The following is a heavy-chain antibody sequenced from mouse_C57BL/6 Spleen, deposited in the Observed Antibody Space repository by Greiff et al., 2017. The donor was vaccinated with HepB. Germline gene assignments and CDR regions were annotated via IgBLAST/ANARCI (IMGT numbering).Heavy chain of an antibody. D-gene: IGHD4-1*01. Sequence: VQLQQSGAELVKPGASVKISCKASGYAFSSYWMNWVKQRPGKGLEWIGQIYPGDGDTNYNGKFKGKATLTADKSSNTAYMQLSSLTSEDSAVYFCARRTNWHFFDYWGQGTTLTVSS. CDR1: GYAFSSYW. CDR2: IYPGDGDT. V-gene: IGHV1-80*01. CDR3: ARRTNWHFFDY. J-gene: IGHJ2*01.